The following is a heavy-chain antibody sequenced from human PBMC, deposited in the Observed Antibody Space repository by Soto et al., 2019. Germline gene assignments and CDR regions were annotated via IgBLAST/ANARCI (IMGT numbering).Heavy chain of an antibody. CDR2: ISGSGGST. D-gene: IGHD3-22*01. V-gene: IGHV3-23*01. J-gene: IGHJ6*02. CDR1: GFTFSSYA. Sequence: GGSLRLSCAASGFTFSSYAMSWVRQAPGKGLEWVSAISGSGGSTYYADSVKGRFTISRDNSKNTLYLQMNSLRAEDTAVYYCAKTEYYYDSSGYYPIYYYGMDVWGQGTTVTVS. CDR3: AKTEYYYDSSGYYPIYYYGMDV.